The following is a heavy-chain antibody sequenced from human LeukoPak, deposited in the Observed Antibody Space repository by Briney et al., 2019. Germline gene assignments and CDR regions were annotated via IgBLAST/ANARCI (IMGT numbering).Heavy chain of an antibody. CDR1: GYTFTGSGWY. CDR3: ARDGPAQMVDFDY. V-gene: IGHV1-2*02. CDR2: IHPNNGAT. J-gene: IGHJ4*02. Sequence: ASVKVSCKASGYTFTGSGWYLYWLRQAPGQGLEWVGWIHPNNGATLYAQKFQGRVAMTTDTSISTAYMELSRLRPDDTAMYYCARDGPAQMVDFDYWGQGTLVTVSS. D-gene: IGHD3-10*01.